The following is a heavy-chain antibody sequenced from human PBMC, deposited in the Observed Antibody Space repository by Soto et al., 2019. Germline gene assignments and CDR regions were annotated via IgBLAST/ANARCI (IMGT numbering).Heavy chain of an antibody. V-gene: IGHV1-69*08. CDR3: ARDLSPRGYSRGWFDP. D-gene: IGHD3-3*01. CDR1: GGTFSSYT. J-gene: IGHJ5*02. Sequence: QVQLVQSGAEVKKPGSSVKVSCKASGGTFSSYTISWVRQAPGQGLEWMGRIIPILGIANYAQKFQGRVTITADKSTSTAYMELSSLRSEDTAVYYCARDLSPRGYSRGWFDPWGQGTLVTVSS. CDR2: IIPILGIA.